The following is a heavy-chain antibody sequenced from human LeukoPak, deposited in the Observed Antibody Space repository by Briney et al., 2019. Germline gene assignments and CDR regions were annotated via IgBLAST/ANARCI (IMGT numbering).Heavy chain of an antibody. CDR1: GFTFSSYA. CDR3: ARAAHRGFYY. J-gene: IGHJ4*02. V-gene: IGHV3-30*04. Sequence: GGSLRLSCAASGFTFSSYAMHWVRQAPGKGLEWVALISYDGSYKYYADSVKGRFTISRDISQNTLYLQMNSLRAEDTAVCYCARAAHRGFYYWGQGTLVTVSS. CDR2: ISYDGSYK. D-gene: IGHD3-10*01.